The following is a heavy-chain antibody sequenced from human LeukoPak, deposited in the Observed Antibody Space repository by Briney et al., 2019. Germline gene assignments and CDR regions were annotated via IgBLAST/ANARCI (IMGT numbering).Heavy chain of an antibody. D-gene: IGHD3-10*01. CDR3: ARDPQLIWFGEYKYNWFDP. CDR2: INPNSGGT. V-gene: IGHV1-2*02. J-gene: IGHJ5*02. Sequence: GASVKVSCKASGYTFTGYYMHWVRQAPGQGLEWMGWINPNSGGTNYAQKFQGRVTLTRDMSTSTDYLELSSLRSEDTAVYYCARDPQLIWFGEYKYNWFDPWGQGTLVTVSS. CDR1: GYTFTGYY.